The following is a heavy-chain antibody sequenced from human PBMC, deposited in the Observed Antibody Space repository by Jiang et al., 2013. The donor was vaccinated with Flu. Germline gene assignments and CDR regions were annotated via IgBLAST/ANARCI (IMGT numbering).Heavy chain of an antibody. CDR1: GFTFSNHW. V-gene: IGHV3-74*01. D-gene: IGHD2-15*01. Sequence: VQLVESGGGLVQPGGSLRLSCAVSGFTFSNHWIHWVRQAPGKGLVWVSRINRDGSSTDYADSVKGRFSISRNNADNTLYLQMNSLRAEDTAVYYCARGLRDAYGMDVWGQGTTVTVSS. CDR3: ARGLRDAYGMDV. CDR2: INRDGSST. J-gene: IGHJ6*02.